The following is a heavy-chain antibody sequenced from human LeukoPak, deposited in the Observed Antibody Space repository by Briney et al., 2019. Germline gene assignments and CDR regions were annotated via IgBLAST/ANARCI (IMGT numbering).Heavy chain of an antibody. CDR3: ARAKDDYGDYDY. CDR2: ISAYNGNT. J-gene: IGHJ4*02. V-gene: IGHV1-18*01. CDR1: GYTFTSYG. Sequence: ASVKVSCKASGYTFTSYGISWVRQAPGQGLEWMGWISAYNGNTNYAQKLQGRDTMTTATSTSTAYMELRSLRSDDTAVYYCARAKDDYGDYDYWGQGTLVTVSS. D-gene: IGHD4-17*01.